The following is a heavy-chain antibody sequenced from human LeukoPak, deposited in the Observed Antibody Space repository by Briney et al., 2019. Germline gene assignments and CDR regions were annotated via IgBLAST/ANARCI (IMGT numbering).Heavy chain of an antibody. J-gene: IGHJ4*02. V-gene: IGHV1-69*01. CDR3: ARVDCSSTRCPIDF. CDR1: GGTFRRYA. Sequence: GAWVKVSCKASGGTFRRYAISWVRPAAGRGLEWMAGIIPIFGTANYAQKFQGRVTITADESTSTAYMELSSLRSEDTAVYYCARVDCSSTRCPIDFGGRGPRVTVSA. D-gene: IGHD2-2*01. CDR2: IIPIFGTA.